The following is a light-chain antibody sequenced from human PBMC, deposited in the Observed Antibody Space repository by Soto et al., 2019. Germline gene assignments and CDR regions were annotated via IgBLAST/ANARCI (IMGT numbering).Light chain of an antibody. CDR3: SSYRTTSTAFV. Sequence: QSALTQPASVSGSPGQSITISCTGSSSDVGSYDYVSWYQQHPGKVPKLMIYDVSNRPSGVSNRFSGSKSGNTASLTISGLQAEDEADYYCSSYRTTSTAFVFGPGTKLTVL. V-gene: IGLV2-14*01. J-gene: IGLJ1*01. CDR1: SSDVGSYDY. CDR2: DVS.